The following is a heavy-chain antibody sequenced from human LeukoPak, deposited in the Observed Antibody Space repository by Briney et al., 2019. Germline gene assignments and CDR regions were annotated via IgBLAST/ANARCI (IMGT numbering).Heavy chain of an antibody. V-gene: IGHV3-23*01. CDR2: ISGSGGST. J-gene: IGHJ4*02. CDR3: TRGGYGSSRPDY. Sequence: GGSLRLSCAASGFTFSSYAMSWVRQAPGKGLEWVSAISGSGGSTYYADSVKGRFTISRDNSKNTLYLQMNSLRAEDTAVYYCTRGGYGSSRPDYWGQGTLVTVSS. CDR1: GFTFSSYA. D-gene: IGHD6-13*01.